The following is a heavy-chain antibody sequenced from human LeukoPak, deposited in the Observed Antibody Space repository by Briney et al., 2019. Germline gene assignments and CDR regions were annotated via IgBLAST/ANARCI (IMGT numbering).Heavy chain of an antibody. CDR2: IYHSGST. V-gene: IGHV4-38-2*01. Sequence: SETLSLTCAVSGYSISSGYYWGWIRQPPGKGLEWIGSIYHSGSTYYNPSLKSRVTISVDTSKNQFSLKLSSVTAADTAVYYCAGRPGYYFDYWGQGTLVTVSS. CDR1: GYSISSGYY. J-gene: IGHJ4*02. CDR3: AGRPGYYFDY.